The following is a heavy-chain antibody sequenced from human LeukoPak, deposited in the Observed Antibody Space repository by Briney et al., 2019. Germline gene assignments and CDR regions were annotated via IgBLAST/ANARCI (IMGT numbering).Heavy chain of an antibody. V-gene: IGHV3-23*01. CDR2: ISGNTTST. CDR3: AKDRRPVSDYYYFYMDV. CDR1: GFTFSSYA. D-gene: IGHD5/OR15-5a*01. J-gene: IGHJ6*03. Sequence: GGSLRLSCAASGFTFSSYAMTWVRQAPGKGLVWVSHISGNTTSTYYADSVKGRFTISRDNSKNTLYLQMTSLRAEDTAVYYCAKDRRPVSDYYYFYMDVWGKGTTVTVSS.